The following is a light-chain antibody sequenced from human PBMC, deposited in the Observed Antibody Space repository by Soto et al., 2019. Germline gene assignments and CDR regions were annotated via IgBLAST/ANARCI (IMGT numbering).Light chain of an antibody. V-gene: IGKV3-15*01. CDR3: QQYNNWPWT. Sequence: EIVMTQSPATLSVSPGGRATLSCRASQSISDTLAWYQQKPGQAPRLLMYGASTRATGIPARFSGSGSGTEFTLTISSLQSEDFAVYSCQQYNNWPWTFGQGTKVDIK. CDR2: GAS. J-gene: IGKJ1*01. CDR1: QSISDT.